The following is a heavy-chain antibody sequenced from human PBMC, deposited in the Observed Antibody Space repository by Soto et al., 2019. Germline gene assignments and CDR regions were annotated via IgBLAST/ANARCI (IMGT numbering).Heavy chain of an antibody. CDR2: IYYGGSI. CDR1: GGSISSGY. Sequence: TSETLSLTCSVPGGSISSGYWTWIRQPPGKGLEWIGYIYYGGSINYNPSLKSRVIISVDTAKNQFSLRLSSVSAADTAVYYCTGAYYDVSGYSLDPWGQGTSVTVSS. CDR3: TGAYYDVSGYSLDP. V-gene: IGHV4-59*01. D-gene: IGHD3-22*01. J-gene: IGHJ5*02.